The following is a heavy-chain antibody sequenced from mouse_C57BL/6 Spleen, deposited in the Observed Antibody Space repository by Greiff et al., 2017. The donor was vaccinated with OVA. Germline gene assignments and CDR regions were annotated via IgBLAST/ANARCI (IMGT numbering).Heavy chain of an antibody. CDR1: GFTFSDYG. Sequence: EVKLMESGGGLVKPGGSLKLSCAASGFTFSDYGMHWVRQAPEKGLEWVAYISSGSSTIYYADTVKGRFTISRDNAKNTLFLQMTSLRSEDTAMYYCARGTLGGFAYWGQGTLVTVSA. D-gene: IGHD3-3*01. CDR2: ISSGSSTI. V-gene: IGHV5-17*01. CDR3: ARGTLGGFAY. J-gene: IGHJ3*01.